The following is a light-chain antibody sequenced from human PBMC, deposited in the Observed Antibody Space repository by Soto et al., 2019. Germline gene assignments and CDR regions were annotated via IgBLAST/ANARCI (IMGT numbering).Light chain of an antibody. V-gene: IGKV3-15*01. CDR2: GAS. CDR1: QSVSSN. J-gene: IGKJ1*01. CDR3: QQYNNWLGT. Sequence: EIVMTQSPATLSVSPGERATLXXRASQSVSSNLAWYQQKPGQAPRLXIYGASTRATGIPARFSGSGSGTEFTLTISSLQSEDFAVYYCQQYNNWLGTFGQGTKVDIK.